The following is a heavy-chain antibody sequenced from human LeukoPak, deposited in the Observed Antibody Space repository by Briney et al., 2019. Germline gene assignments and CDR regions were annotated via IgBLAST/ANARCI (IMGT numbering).Heavy chain of an antibody. CDR3: ARGRRKGGYSYGSGGIRPYYFDY. D-gene: IGHD5-18*01. J-gene: IGHJ4*02. CDR1: GGSSSGYY. CDR2: INHSGST. Sequence: SETLSLTCAVYGGSSSGYYWSWIRQPPGKGLEWIGEINHSGSTNYNPSLKSRVTISVDTSKNQFSLKLSSVTAADTAVYYCARGRRKGGYSYGSGGIRPYYFDYWGQGTLVTVSS. V-gene: IGHV4-34*01.